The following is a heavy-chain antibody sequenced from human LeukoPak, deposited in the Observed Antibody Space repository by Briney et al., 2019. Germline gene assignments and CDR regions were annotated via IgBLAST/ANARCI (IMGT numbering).Heavy chain of an antibody. J-gene: IGHJ6*02. Sequence: GGSLRLSCAASGFTFSSYAMSWVRQAPGKGLEWVSAISGSGGSTYYADSVKGRFTISRDNSKNTLYLQMNSLRAEDTAVYYCARDGKDDRESPPGVPSYYYYGMDVWGQGTTVTVSS. CDR2: ISGSGGST. V-gene: IGHV3-23*01. CDR1: GFTFSSYA. D-gene: IGHD1-1*01. CDR3: ARDGKDDRESPPGVPSYYYYGMDV.